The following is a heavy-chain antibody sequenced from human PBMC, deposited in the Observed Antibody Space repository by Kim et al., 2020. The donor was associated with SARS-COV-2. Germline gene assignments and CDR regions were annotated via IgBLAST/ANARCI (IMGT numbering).Heavy chain of an antibody. CDR3: AKAKYKANGGLLDY. V-gene: IGHV3-23*01. CDR2: FWHISDVT. CDR1: GFTISSSE. Sequence: GGSLRLSCAASGFTISSSEMAWVRQAPGKGLEWVAAFWHISDVTYYADSVRGRFTISRDNSKNSLFLQMNNLIAEDTAVYSCAKAKYKANGGLLDYWGQG. D-gene: IGHD1-20*01. J-gene: IGHJ4*02.